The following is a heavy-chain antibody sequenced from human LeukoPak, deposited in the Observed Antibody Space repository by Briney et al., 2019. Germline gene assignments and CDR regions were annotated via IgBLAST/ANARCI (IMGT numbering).Heavy chain of an antibody. CDR2: INHSGST. V-gene: IGHV4-34*01. CDR1: GGSISSYY. Sequence: SETLSLTCTVSGGSISSYYWSWIRQPPGKGLEWIGEINHSGSTNNNPSLKSRVTISVDTSKNQFSLKLSSVTAADTAVYYCARVASSSWYEFDYWGQGTLVTVSS. D-gene: IGHD6-13*01. J-gene: IGHJ4*02. CDR3: ARVASSSWYEFDY.